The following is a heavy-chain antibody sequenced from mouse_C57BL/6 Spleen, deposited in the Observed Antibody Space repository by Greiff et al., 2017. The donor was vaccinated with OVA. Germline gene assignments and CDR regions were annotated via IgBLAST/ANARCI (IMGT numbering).Heavy chain of an antibody. Sequence: EVKLLESVAELVRPGASVKLSCTASGFTIKNTYMHWVKQRPEQGLEWIGRIVPANGNTKYAPKFQGKATITAETSSNTAYLQRSSLTSEDTAIYCCARGDGCYFDYWGQGTTLTVSS. CDR3: ARGDGCYFDY. CDR1: GFTIKNTY. D-gene: IGHD3-3*01. CDR2: IVPANGNT. V-gene: IGHV14-3*01. J-gene: IGHJ2*01.